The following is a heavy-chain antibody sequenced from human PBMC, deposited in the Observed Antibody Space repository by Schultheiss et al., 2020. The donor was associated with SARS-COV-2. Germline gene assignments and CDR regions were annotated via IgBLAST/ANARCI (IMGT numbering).Heavy chain of an antibody. CDR1: GFTFDDYA. CDR3: AKGRVAGPDY. J-gene: IGHJ4*02. D-gene: IGHD6-19*01. CDR2: ISSSGSTI. Sequence: GGSLRLSCAASGFTFDDYAMHWVRQAPGKGLEWVSYISSSGSTIYYADSVKGRFTISRDNSKNTLYLQMNSLRAEDTAVYYCAKGRVAGPDYWGQGTLVTVSS. V-gene: IGHV3-48*01.